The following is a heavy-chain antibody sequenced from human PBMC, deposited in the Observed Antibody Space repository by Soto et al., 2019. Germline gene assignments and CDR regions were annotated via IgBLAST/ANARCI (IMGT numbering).Heavy chain of an antibody. CDR2: IFHTGNL. Sequence: QVQLQESGPGLVQPSETLSLTCAVSGGSISSSNWWSWVRQPPGKGLEWIGEIFHTGNLNYNPSLTSCISISVDKAMRLFSLDVTSVTAADTAAYFCARRKSIVVLPSASRSYFDHLGQGRVVIGSS. CDR1: GGSISSSNW. D-gene: IGHD2-2*01. J-gene: IGHJ4*02. V-gene: IGHV4-4*02. CDR3: ARRKSIVVLPSASRSYFDH.